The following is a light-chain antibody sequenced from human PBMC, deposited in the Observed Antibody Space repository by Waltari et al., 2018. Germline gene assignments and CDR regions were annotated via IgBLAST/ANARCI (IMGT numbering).Light chain of an antibody. Sequence: QSVLTQPPSASGTPGQRVTIPCSGSRSHIGRNYVYWYQQLPGTAPKLLIYKNNQRPSGVPVRFSGSKSGTSASLAISGLRSEDEADYYCAAWDDSLSGWVFGGGTKLTVL. CDR3: AAWDDSLSGWV. CDR1: RSHIGRNY. J-gene: IGLJ2*01. CDR2: KNN. V-gene: IGLV1-47*01.